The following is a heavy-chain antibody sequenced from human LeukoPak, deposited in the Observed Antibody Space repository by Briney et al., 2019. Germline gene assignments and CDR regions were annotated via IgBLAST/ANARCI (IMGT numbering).Heavy chain of an antibody. CDR2: ISSSSSYI. D-gene: IGHD6-13*01. V-gene: IGHV3-21*01. Sequence: GGSLILSCAASGFTFSSYSMTWVRQAPGKGLERVSSISSSSSYIYYAGSVKGRFTISRDNAKNSLSLQMNSLRAEDTAVYYCARDIPAYSSSWPIDYWGQGTLVTVSS. CDR1: GFTFSSYS. J-gene: IGHJ4*02. CDR3: ARDIPAYSSSWPIDY.